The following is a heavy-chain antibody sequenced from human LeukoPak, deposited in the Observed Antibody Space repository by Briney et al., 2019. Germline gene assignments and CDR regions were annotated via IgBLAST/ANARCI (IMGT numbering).Heavy chain of an antibody. Sequence: ASVKVSCKVSGYTLTELSMHWVRQAPGKGREWMGGFDPEDGETIYAQKFQGRVTMTEDTSTDTAYMELSSLRSEDTAVYYCATDREYQLLRGIDPWGKGTLVTVSS. D-gene: IGHD2-2*01. J-gene: IGHJ5*02. CDR2: FDPEDGET. V-gene: IGHV1-24*01. CDR3: ATDREYQLLRGIDP. CDR1: GYTLTELS.